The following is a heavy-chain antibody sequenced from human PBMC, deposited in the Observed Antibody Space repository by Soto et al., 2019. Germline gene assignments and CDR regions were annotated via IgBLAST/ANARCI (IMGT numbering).Heavy chain of an antibody. CDR3: ARGAHFGR. D-gene: IGHD3-3*01. CDR2: IYHSGST. CDR1: GGSISSGGYS. V-gene: IGHV4-30-2*01. Sequence: QLQLQESGSGLVKPSQTLSLTCAVSGGSISSGGYSGSWIRQPPGTGLEWIGYIYHSGSTYYNPSLKSRLTIAVDRPKNQFPLKLSSVTAADTAEYYCARGAHFGRWGQGTLVTVSS. J-gene: IGHJ4*02.